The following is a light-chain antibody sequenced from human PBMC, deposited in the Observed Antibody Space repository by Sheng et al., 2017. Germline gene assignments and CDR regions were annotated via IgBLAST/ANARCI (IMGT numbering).Light chain of an antibody. V-gene: IGLV2-8*01. CDR1: SSDVGSYNY. CDR3: AAWDDSLTGFYV. CDR2: EVS. Sequence: QSALTQPPSASGSPGQSVTISCTGTSSDVGSYNYVSWYQQHPGKAPKLLIYEVSKRPSGVPDRFSGSKFGNTASLTISGLRSEDEADYYCAAWDDSLTGFYVFGTGTKVTVL. J-gene: IGLJ1*01.